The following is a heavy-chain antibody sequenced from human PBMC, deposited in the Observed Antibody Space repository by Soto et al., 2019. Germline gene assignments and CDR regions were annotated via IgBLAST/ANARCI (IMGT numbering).Heavy chain of an antibody. D-gene: IGHD4-17*01. Sequence: QVQLVESGGGVARPGRYLTLSCAASGFTFNTYAMHWVRLPPGKGLEWVAAISYDGGNKYYAESLRDRFTISRDDSKSPLYLQMNSLSREDTAVYYCARTEAFSNYGYTDWGQGTLVTVSS. J-gene: IGHJ4*02. CDR3: ARTEAFSNYGYTD. V-gene: IGHV3-30-3*01. CDR1: GFTFNTYA. CDR2: ISYDGGNK.